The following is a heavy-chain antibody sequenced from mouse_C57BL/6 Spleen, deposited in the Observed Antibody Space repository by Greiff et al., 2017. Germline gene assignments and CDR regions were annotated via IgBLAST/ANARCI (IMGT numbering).Heavy chain of an antibody. D-gene: IGHD3-3*01. CDR2: INPNNGGT. CDR3: ARIVEGRGFDY. CDR1: GYTFTDYY. Sequence: VQLQQSGPELVKPGASVKISCKASGYTFTDYYMNWVKQSHGKSLEWIGDINPNNGGTSYNQKFKGKATLTVDKSSSTAYMELRSLTSEDSAVYYCARIVEGRGFDYWGQGTTLTVSS. J-gene: IGHJ2*01. V-gene: IGHV1-26*01.